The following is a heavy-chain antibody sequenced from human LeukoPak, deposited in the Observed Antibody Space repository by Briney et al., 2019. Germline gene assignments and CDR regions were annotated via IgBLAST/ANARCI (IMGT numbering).Heavy chain of an antibody. D-gene: IGHD2-15*01. CDR2: IKQDGSEK. CDR1: GFTFSSYW. Sequence: GGSLRLSCAASGFTFSSYWMSWVRQAPGKGLEWVANIKQDGSEKYYVDSVKGRFTISRDNAKNSLYLQMNSMRAEDTAVYYCARDCSGGSCYSDAFDIWGQGTMVTVSS. CDR3: ARDCSGGSCYSDAFDI. J-gene: IGHJ3*02. V-gene: IGHV3-7*01.